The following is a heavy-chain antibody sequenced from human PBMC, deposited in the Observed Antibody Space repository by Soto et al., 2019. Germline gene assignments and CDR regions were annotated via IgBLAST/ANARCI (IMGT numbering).Heavy chain of an antibody. D-gene: IGHD2-2*01. CDR1: GYSLSIYV. CDR3: AREASVLIPAAQASRFDS. CDR2: ISPYSGYT. Sequence: ASLKVACKGVGYSLSIYVVNWVRQATGQGLEWVGWISPYSGYTHSAQKFHGRLTLTTDTAASTAYTELRILRSADTAPYYCAREASVLIPAAQASRFDSWGQGPLVS. V-gene: IGHV1-18*01. J-gene: IGHJ4*02.